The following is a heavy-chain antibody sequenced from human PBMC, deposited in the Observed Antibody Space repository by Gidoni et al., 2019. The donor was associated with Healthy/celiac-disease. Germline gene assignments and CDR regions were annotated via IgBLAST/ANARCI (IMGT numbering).Heavy chain of an antibody. D-gene: IGHD1-26*01. CDR1: GFTFGDYA. CDR2: IRSKAYGGTT. Sequence: EVQLVESGGGLVQPGRSLRLSCTASGFTFGDYARSWFRQAPGKGLEWVGLIRSKAYGGTTEYAAAVKGRFTISRDDSKSIAYLQMNSLKTEDTAVYYCTRDSSGSYLYWGQGTLVTVSS. J-gene: IGHJ4*02. V-gene: IGHV3-49*03. CDR3: TRDSSGSYLY.